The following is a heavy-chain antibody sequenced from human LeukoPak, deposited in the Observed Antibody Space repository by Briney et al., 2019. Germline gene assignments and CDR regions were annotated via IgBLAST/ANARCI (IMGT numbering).Heavy chain of an antibody. CDR2: IYHSGST. CDR1: GGSISSSNW. D-gene: IGHD3-9*01. Sequence: SGTLSLTCAVSGGSISSSNWWSWVRQPPGKGLEWIGEIYHSGSTNYNPSLKSRVTISVDKSKNQFSLKLSSVTAADTAVYYCARETSDILTGYHTVTTFDYWAQGTLVTVS. J-gene: IGHJ4*02. CDR3: ARETSDILTGYHTVTTFDY. V-gene: IGHV4-4*02.